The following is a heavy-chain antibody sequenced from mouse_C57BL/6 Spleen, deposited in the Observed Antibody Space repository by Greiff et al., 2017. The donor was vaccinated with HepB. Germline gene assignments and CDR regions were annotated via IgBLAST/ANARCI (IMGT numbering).Heavy chain of an antibody. CDR2: IDPSDSET. CDR1: GYTFTSYW. J-gene: IGHJ4*01. D-gene: IGHD2-5*01. Sequence: VQLQQPGAELVRPGSSVKLSCKASGYTFTSYWMHWVKQRPIQGLEWIGNIDPSDSETHYNQKFKDKATLTVDKSSSTAYMQLSSLTSEDSAVYYCARYPSYYSNYDYAMDYWGQGTSVTVSS. V-gene: IGHV1-52*01. CDR3: ARYPSYYSNYDYAMDY.